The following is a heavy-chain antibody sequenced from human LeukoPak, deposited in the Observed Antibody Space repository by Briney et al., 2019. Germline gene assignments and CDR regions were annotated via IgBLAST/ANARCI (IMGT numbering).Heavy chain of an antibody. D-gene: IGHD6-19*01. CDR3: AKEEYSSVRGAFDI. CDR2: ISGPGGAT. V-gene: IGHV3-23*01. J-gene: IGHJ3*02. CDR1: GFTFSNYA. Sequence: PGGSLRLSCAASGFTFSNYAMSWVRQAPGEGLEWVSTISGPGGATFYADSVKGRFTISRDNSKNTLYLQMNSLRVEDTAVYYCAKEEYSSVRGAFDIWGQGTMVTVSS.